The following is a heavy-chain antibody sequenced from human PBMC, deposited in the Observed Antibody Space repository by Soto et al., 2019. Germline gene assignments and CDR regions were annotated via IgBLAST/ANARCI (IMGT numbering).Heavy chain of an antibody. Sequence: SETLSLTCTVSGGSVSSGSYYWSWIRQPPGKGLEWIGYIYYSGSTNYNPSLKSRVTISVDTSKNQFSLKLSSVTAADTAVYYCARVRADSNWFDPWGQGTLVTVPS. V-gene: IGHV4-61*01. J-gene: IGHJ5*02. CDR2: IYYSGST. CDR3: ARVRADSNWFDP. D-gene: IGHD3-3*01. CDR1: GGSVSSGSYY.